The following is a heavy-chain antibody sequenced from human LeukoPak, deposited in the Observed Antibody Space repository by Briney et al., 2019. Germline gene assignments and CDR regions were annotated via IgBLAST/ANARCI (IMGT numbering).Heavy chain of an antibody. CDR1: GFSFSSYA. CDR3: ARDLYADFWSGSVFDY. Sequence: GGSLRLSCEASGFSFSSYATSWVRQAPGKGLEWVSGISGSGGSTYYAGSVKGRFTISRDISKNTLYLQMNSLRAENTAVYYCARDLYADFWSGSVFDYWGRGTLVTVSS. D-gene: IGHD3-3*01. J-gene: IGHJ4*02. CDR2: ISGSGGST. V-gene: IGHV3-23*01.